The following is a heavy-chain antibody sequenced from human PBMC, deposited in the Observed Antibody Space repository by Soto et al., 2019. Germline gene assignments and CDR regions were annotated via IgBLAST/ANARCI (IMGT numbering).Heavy chain of an antibody. CDR3: AKEQLERRFGFDY. Sequence: EVQLLESGGGLVQPGGSLRLSCIVSGFTFSSCALSWVRQAPGKGLEWVSGIGGRGGDTYYADSVKGRFTISRDKSNNTLYLEMNSLTAEDTAVYYCAKEQLERRFGFDYWGQGTLVTISS. CDR1: GFTFSSCA. D-gene: IGHD1-1*01. CDR2: IGGRGGDT. J-gene: IGHJ4*01. V-gene: IGHV3-23*01.